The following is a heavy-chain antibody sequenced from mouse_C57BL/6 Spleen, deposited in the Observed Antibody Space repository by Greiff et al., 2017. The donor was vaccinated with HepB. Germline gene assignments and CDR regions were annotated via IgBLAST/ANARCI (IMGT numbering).Heavy chain of an antibody. CDR2: IYPSDSET. CDR3: ARSYSNYEAWFAY. J-gene: IGHJ3*01. V-gene: IGHV1-52*01. CDR1: GYTFTSYW. D-gene: IGHD2-5*01. Sequence: VQLQQPGAELVRPGSSVKLSCKASGYTFTSYWLHWVKQRPIQGLEWIGNIYPSDSETHYNQKFKDKATLTVDKSSSTAYMQLSSLTSEDSAVYYCARSYSNYEAWFAYWGQGTLVTVSA.